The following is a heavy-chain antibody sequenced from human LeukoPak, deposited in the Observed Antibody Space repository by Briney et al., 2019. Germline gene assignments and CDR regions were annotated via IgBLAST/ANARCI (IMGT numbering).Heavy chain of an antibody. Sequence: ASVKVSCKASGYTFTSYDINWVRQAAGQGLEWRGWRNPNSGNTGYAQKFQGRVTMTRNTSISTAYMELSSLRSEDTAVYYCARGLIWQPEDYWGQGTLVTVSS. J-gene: IGHJ4*02. CDR1: GYTFTSYD. V-gene: IGHV1-8*01. CDR3: ARGLIWQPEDY. CDR2: RNPNSGNT. D-gene: IGHD6-13*01.